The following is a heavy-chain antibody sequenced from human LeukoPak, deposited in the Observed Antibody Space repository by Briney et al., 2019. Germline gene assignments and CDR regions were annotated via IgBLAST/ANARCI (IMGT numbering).Heavy chain of an antibody. Sequence: VSVKVSCKASGYTFTSYYMHWVRQAPGQGLEWMGIINPSGGSTSYAQKFQGRVTMTRDTSTSTVYMELSSLRSEDTAVYYCARDHASRSGWPTQNYYYYGMDVWGQGTTVTVSS. CDR2: INPSGGST. CDR3: ARDHASRSGWPTQNYYYYGMDV. D-gene: IGHD6-19*01. J-gene: IGHJ6*02. CDR1: GYTFTSYY. V-gene: IGHV1-46*01.